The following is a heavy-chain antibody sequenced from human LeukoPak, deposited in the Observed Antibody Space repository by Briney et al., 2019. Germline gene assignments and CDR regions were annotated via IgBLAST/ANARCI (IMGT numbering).Heavy chain of an antibody. V-gene: IGHV3-23*01. D-gene: IGHD3-3*01. CDR1: GFTFSSYA. Sequence: GGSLRLSCAASGFTFSSYAMSWVRQAPGKGLEWVSAISGSGGSTYYADSVKGRFTISRDNSKNTLYLQMNSLRAEDTAIYYCAKDGGGSLEWLPPMDVWGQGTMVTVS. J-gene: IGHJ6*02. CDR2: ISGSGGST. CDR3: AKDGGGSLEWLPPMDV.